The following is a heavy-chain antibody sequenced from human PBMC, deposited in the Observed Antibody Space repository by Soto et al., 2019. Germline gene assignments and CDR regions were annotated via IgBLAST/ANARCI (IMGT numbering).Heavy chain of an antibody. Sequence: PGESLKISCKGYGYSFTRYWIGWVRQMPGKGLEWMGIIYPGDSDTRYGPSFQGQVTLSVDKSISTAYLQWSSLKASDTAVYYCARRQGSASYYMDVWGEGTTVTVSS. J-gene: IGHJ6*03. CDR2: IYPGDSDT. CDR3: ARRQGSASYYMDV. D-gene: IGHD3-10*01. CDR1: GYSFTRYW. V-gene: IGHV5-51*01.